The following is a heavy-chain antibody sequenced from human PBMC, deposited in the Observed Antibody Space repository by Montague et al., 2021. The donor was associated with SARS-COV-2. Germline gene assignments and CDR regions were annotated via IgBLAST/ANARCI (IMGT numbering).Heavy chain of an antibody. CDR3: AHHYYDYVWGSYRPDYFDY. D-gene: IGHD3-16*02. V-gene: IGHV2-5*02. CDR1: GFSLSTGGVD. CDR2: IFWADEK. Sequence: PALVKPTQTLTLTCSFSGFSLSTGGVDVDWIRQSPGKGLEWLGVIFWADEKRYNLTLKTRLTISKGTSQNQVVITLTDMGPADTATYFCAHHYYDYVWGSYRPDYFDYWGQGTLVTVSS. J-gene: IGHJ4*02.